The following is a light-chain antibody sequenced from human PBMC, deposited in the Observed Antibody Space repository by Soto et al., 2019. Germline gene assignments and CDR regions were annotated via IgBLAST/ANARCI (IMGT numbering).Light chain of an antibody. CDR2: AAS. CDR1: QGIISY. J-gene: IGKJ1*01. CDR3: QKYNSAPRT. Sequence: IQLTQSPSSLSTSVRDRVTITCLASQGIISYLSWYQQKPGKAPKLLIYAASTVQSGVPSRFSGSGAGTDFTLTISSLQPEDVATYYCQKYNSAPRTFGQGTKV. V-gene: IGKV1-27*01.